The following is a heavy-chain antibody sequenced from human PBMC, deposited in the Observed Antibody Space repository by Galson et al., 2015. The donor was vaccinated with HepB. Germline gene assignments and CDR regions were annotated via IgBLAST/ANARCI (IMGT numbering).Heavy chain of an antibody. CDR2: ISSAGNTQ. Sequence: SLRLSCAASGFIFNTYTMHWVRQAPCKGLEWVAAISSAGNTQFPAHSVTGRFTFSRDNSENILYLEIDSLRVEDTAVYYCVREAMGGGSGSYSAFDYWVQGTLVAVSS. CDR3: VREAMGGGSGSYSAFDY. CDR1: GFIFNTYT. V-gene: IGHV3-30*04. J-gene: IGHJ4*02. D-gene: IGHD1-26*01.